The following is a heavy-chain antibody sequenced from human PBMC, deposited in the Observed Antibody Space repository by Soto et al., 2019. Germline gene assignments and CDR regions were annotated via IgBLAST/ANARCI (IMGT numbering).Heavy chain of an antibody. CDR3: ARGVLY. D-gene: IGHD1-1*01. CDR2: IYHSGST. CDR1: GGSISSGGYS. Sequence: SETLSLTCAVSGGSISSGGYSWTWIRQPPGKGLEWIGYIYHSGSTYYNPSLKSRVTISVDTSKNQFSLKLSSVTAADTAVYFCARGVLYWGQGTLVTVSS. J-gene: IGHJ4*02. V-gene: IGHV4-30-2*05.